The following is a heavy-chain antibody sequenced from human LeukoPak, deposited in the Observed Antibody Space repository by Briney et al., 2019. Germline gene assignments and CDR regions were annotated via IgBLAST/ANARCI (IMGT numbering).Heavy chain of an antibody. V-gene: IGHV3-7*01. J-gene: IGHJ4*02. CDR3: ARDVVGSLDY. D-gene: IGHD1-26*01. Sequence: SGGSLRLSCAASGFTFSTYWMAWVRQALGKGLEWVANIKGDESARHQADSVKGRFTISRDNAQNSVYLQMTSLRGEDTAVYYLARDVVGSLDYWGQGTLVTVSS. CDR2: IKGDESAR. CDR1: GFTFSTYW.